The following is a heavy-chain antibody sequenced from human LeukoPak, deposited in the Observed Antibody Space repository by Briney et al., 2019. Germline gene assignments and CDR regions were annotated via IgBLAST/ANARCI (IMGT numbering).Heavy chain of an antibody. CDR1: GDSISSRSCY. Sequence: SETLSLTCTVSGDSISSRSCYWGWLRQPPGQGLEWIGYIYYSGSTYYNPSLKSRVTISVDTSKNQFSLKLSSVTAADTAVYYCARDLLNEGNHLDYWGQGTLVTVSS. CDR3: ARDLLNEGNHLDY. CDR2: IYYSGST. V-gene: IGHV4-30-4*08. D-gene: IGHD4-23*01. J-gene: IGHJ4*02.